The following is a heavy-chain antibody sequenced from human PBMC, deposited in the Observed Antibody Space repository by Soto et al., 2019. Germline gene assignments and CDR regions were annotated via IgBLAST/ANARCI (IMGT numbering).Heavy chain of an antibody. V-gene: IGHV1-3*01. J-gene: IGHJ6*03. CDR3: ARDQYQLLPYYYYYMDV. Sequence: ASVKVSCKASGYTFTSYAVHWVRQAPGQRLEWMGWINAGNGNTKYSQKFQGRVTITRDTSASTAYMELSSLRSEDTAVYYCARDQYQLLPYYYYYMDVWGKGITVTVSS. D-gene: IGHD2-2*01. CDR2: INAGNGNT. CDR1: GYTFTSYA.